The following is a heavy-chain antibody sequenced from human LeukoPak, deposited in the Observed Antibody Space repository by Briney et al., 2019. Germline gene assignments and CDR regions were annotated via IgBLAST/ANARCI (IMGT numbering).Heavy chain of an antibody. CDR2: ISDSGGTT. Sequence: QSGGSLRLSCAVSGITLSNYGMSWVRQAPGKGLQWVAGISDSGGTTKYADSVKGRFTISRDNPRNTLYLQMSSLRPEDTAVYFCAKRGVVIRVILVGFHKQANYFDSWGQGVLVTVYS. J-gene: IGHJ4*02. D-gene: IGHD3-22*01. CDR3: AKRGVVIRVILVGFHKQANYFDS. V-gene: IGHV3-23*01. CDR1: GITLSNYG.